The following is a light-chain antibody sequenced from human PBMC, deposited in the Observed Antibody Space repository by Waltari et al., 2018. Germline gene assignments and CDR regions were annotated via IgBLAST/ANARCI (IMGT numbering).Light chain of an antibody. CDR3: QQESNWSLT. CDR1: QSVSSR. Sequence: EIVMTQSPATLSLSTGERATLPCRASQSVSSRLAWYQQKPGQAPRLLIYDASSRATGIPDRFSGSGSGTEFTLTISSLEPEDVAVYFCQQESNWSLTFGGGTKVEIK. V-gene: IGKV3D-15*01. CDR2: DAS. J-gene: IGKJ4*01.